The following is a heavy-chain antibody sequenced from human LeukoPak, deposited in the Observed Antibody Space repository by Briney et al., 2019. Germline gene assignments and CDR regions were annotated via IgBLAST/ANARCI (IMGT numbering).Heavy chain of an antibody. D-gene: IGHD1-26*01. CDR3: ARVAGGSYYSAFFDY. Sequence: GGSLRLSCAASGFTFSGYAMSWVRQAPGKGLEWVSAISGSGGSTYYADSVKGRFTISRDNSKNTLYLQMNSLRAEDTAVYYCARVAGGSYYSAFFDYWGQGTLVTVSS. CDR2: ISGSGGST. V-gene: IGHV3-23*01. CDR1: GFTFSGYA. J-gene: IGHJ4*02.